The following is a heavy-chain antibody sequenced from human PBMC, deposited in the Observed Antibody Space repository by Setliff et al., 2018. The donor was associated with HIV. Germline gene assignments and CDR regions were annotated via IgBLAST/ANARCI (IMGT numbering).Heavy chain of an antibody. J-gene: IGHJ4*02. CDR1: GGSISISD. CDR2: INHSGNT. Sequence: SETLSLTCTVSGGSISISDWSWIRQPPGKGLEWIGEINHSGNTNYNPSLKSRITISVDTSKNQFSLKLSSVTAADTAVYYCARGLSFYDPGGFDYWGQGTLVTVSS. D-gene: IGHD3-22*01. CDR3: ARGLSFYDPGGFDY. V-gene: IGHV4-59*08.